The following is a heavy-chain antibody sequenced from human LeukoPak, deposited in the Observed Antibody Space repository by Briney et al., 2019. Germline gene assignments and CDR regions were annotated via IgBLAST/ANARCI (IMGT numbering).Heavy chain of an antibody. V-gene: IGHV3-23*01. CDR2: ISSSATAT. CDR1: GFTFSSYA. Sequence: GGSLRLSCAASGFTFSSYAMSWVRQAPGKGLEWVSAISSSATATNYADSVKGRFTISRDNSKSTLYLQMNSLRVEDTAMYYCAKEASAGYPNWFAPWGRGTLVTVSS. CDR3: AKEASAGYPNWFAP. D-gene: IGHD2-15*01. J-gene: IGHJ5*02.